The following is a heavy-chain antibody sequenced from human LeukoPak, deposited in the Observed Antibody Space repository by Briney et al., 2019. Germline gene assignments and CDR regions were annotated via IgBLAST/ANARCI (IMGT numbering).Heavy chain of an antibody. Sequence: ASVKVSCKASGYTFTGYYIHWVRQAPGQGLEWMGWINPNSGGTNYAQKFQGRVTMTRDTSTSTVYMELSSLRSEDTAVYYCAREDLTAPGGYYGMDVWGQGTTVTVSS. CDR3: AREDLTAPGGYYGMDV. V-gene: IGHV1-2*02. J-gene: IGHJ6*02. CDR1: GYTFTGYY. D-gene: IGHD2-15*01. CDR2: INPNSGGT.